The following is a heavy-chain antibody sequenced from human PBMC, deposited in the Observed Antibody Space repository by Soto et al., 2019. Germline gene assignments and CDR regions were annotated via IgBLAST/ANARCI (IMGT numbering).Heavy chain of an antibody. CDR3: ASGYLAGGY. D-gene: IGHD2-2*03. Sequence: EVQLVESGGGLVQPGGSLRLSCAASGFTFSSYWMSWVRQAPGKGLEWVANIKQDGSEKYYVDSVKGRFTISRDNAKNSLXLXMXSLXXXXTAVYYCASGYLAGGYWGQGTLVTVST. CDR2: IKQDGSEK. V-gene: IGHV3-7*05. CDR1: GFTFSSYW. J-gene: IGHJ4*02.